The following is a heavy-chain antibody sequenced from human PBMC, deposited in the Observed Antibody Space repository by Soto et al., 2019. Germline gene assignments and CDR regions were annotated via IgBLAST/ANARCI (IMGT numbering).Heavy chain of an antibody. Sequence: GESLKISCKGSGYSFTSYWISWVRQMPGKGLEWMGRIDPSDSYTNYSPSFQGHVTISADKSISTAYLQWSSLKASDTAMYYCARKYSSSWPFDYWGQGTLVTVS. CDR2: IDPSDSYT. V-gene: IGHV5-10-1*01. D-gene: IGHD6-13*01. CDR1: GYSFTSYW. CDR3: ARKYSSSWPFDY. J-gene: IGHJ4*02.